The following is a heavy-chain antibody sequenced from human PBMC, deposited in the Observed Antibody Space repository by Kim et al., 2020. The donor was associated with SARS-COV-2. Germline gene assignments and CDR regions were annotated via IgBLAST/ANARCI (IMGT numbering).Heavy chain of an antibody. D-gene: IGHD4-4*01. J-gene: IGHJ6*03. CDR2: IIPILGIA. CDR3: ARAEGVTTYYYYMDV. Sequence: SVKVSCKASGGTFSSYAISWVRQAPGQGLEWMGRIIPILGIANYAQKFQGRVTITADKSTSTAYMELSSLRSEDTAVYYCARAEGVTTYYYYMDVWGKGTTVTVSS. CDR1: GGTFSSYA. V-gene: IGHV1-69*04.